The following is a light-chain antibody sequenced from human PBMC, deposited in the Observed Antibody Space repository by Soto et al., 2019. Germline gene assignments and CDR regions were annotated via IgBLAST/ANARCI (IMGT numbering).Light chain of an antibody. Sequence: EIGLTQSPCTLSLSPGERATLCCXASQSVIVIYLSWYQQISGXAPRXXXYTXSSSATGGPDSFSGSGSGTDFTPTISRLDPEDCAGYYCQQYGRATRTFGGGTKVDIK. J-gene: IGKJ4*01. CDR3: QQYGRATRT. V-gene: IGKV3-20*01. CDR1: QSVIVIY. CDR2: TXS.